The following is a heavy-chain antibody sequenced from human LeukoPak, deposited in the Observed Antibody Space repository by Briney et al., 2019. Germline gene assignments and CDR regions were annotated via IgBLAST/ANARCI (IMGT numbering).Heavy chain of an antibody. CDR3: GREGGGGTTGTMTYDI. J-gene: IGHJ3*02. Sequence: GASVKVSCKASGYTLTSYDINWVRQATGQGLEWMGWMNPNSGNTGYAQKFQGRVTMTRNTSINTAYMELSSLRSEDTAVYYCGREGGGGTTGTMTYDIWGQGTMVTVSS. CDR2: MNPNSGNT. V-gene: IGHV1-8*01. CDR1: GYTLTSYD. D-gene: IGHD1-1*01.